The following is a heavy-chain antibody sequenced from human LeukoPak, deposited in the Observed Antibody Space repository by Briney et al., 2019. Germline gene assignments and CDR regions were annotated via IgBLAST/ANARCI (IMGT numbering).Heavy chain of an antibody. CDR1: GFTFSCYA. V-gene: IGHV3-33*01. J-gene: IGHJ4*02. CDR2: VWHDGSNR. Sequence: GGSLRLSCTAPGFTFSCYAIHWIRQAPGKGLEWVALVWHDGSNRYYADSVKGRFTISRDNSKDTVYLQMNSLRAEDTAVYYCARELFGSGSCPDYWGQGTLVTVSS. CDR3: ARELFGSGSCPDY. D-gene: IGHD3-10*01.